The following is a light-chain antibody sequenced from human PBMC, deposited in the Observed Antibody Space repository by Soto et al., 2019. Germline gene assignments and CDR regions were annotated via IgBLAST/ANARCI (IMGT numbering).Light chain of an antibody. J-gene: IGLJ2*01. CDR1: SSDVGGYNY. V-gene: IGLV2-14*01. Sequence: QSVLTQPASVSGSPGQSITFSCTGTSSDVGGYNYVSWYQQHPGKAPKLMIYEVSNRPSGVSIRLSGSKSGNTASLTISGLQAEDEADYYCSSYTSSSAVVFGGGTKLTVL. CDR3: SSYTSSSAVV. CDR2: EVS.